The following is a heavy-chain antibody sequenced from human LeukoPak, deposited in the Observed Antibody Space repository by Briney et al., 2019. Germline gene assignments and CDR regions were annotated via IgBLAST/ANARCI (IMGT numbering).Heavy chain of an antibody. CDR1: GFSFSTYW. J-gene: IGHJ4*02. D-gene: IGHD3-10*01. CDR3: ARDGYGSGSTLCY. CDR2: IDNGGTTT. Sequence: GGSLRLSCVASGFSFSTYWMHWVRQAPGKGLVWVSRIDNGGTTTLYADSVRGRFTISRDNAKNTLYLQMNSLRAEDTAVCYCARDGYGSGSTLCYWGQGTLVTVSS. V-gene: IGHV3-74*01.